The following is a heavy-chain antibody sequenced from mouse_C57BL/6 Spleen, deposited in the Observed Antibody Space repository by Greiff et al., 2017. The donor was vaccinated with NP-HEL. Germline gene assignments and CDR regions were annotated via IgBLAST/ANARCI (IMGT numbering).Heavy chain of an antibody. Sequence: EVKLMESGAELVKPGASVKLSCTASGFNIKDYYMHWVKQRPEQGLEWIGWIDTEDGETKYAPKFKGKATISADQSSNTAYLQLSSLTSDDTAVYCCARDCNYGNFDVWGTGTTVTVSS. CDR1: GFNIKDYY. CDR2: IDTEDGET. J-gene: IGHJ1*03. V-gene: IGHV14-2*01. CDR3: ARDCNYGNFDV.